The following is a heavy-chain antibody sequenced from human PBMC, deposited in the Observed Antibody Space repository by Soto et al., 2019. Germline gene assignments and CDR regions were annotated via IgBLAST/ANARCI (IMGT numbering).Heavy chain of an antibody. CDR3: AAAAPPATNYYYAMGV. J-gene: IGHJ6*02. D-gene: IGHD5-12*01. CDR1: GGSVSSGSFY. Sequence: PSETLSLTCTVSGGSVSSGSFYWSWIRRPPGKGLEWIGYFYDSGSTNYNPSLRSRVTMSVDTSKNHFSLKLSSVTAADTAVYYCAAAAPPATNYYYAMGVWGQETTVTVSS. CDR2: FYDSGST. V-gene: IGHV4-61*01.